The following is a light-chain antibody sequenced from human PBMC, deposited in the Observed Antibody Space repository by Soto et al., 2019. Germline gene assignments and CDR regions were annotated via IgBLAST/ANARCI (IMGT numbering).Light chain of an antibody. Sequence: QSVLTQPPSVSGAPGQRVTISCTGGSSNIGAGYDVHWYQQLPGTAPKLLIYGNSNRPSGVPDRFSGSKSGTSASLAITGLQAEDEAGYYCQSDYNSLSGYVLFCGGTKLTVL. CDR3: QSDYNSLSGYVL. J-gene: IGLJ2*01. V-gene: IGLV1-40*01. CDR1: SSNIGAGYD. CDR2: GNS.